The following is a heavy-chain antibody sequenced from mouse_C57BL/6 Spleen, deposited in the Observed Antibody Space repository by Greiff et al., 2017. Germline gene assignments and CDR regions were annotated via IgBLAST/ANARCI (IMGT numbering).Heavy chain of an antibody. CDR1: GYTFTSYW. J-gene: IGHJ2*01. CDR2: IYPGSGST. D-gene: IGHD1-1*01. CDR3: ARWGHYYGSSYYFDY. Sequence: QVQLQQPGAELVKPGASVKMSCKASGYTFTSYWITWVKQRPGQGLEWIGDIYPGSGSTNYNEKFKSKATLTVDTSSSTAYMQRSSRTSEDSAVYYCARWGHYYGSSYYFDYWGQGTTLTVSS. V-gene: IGHV1-55*01.